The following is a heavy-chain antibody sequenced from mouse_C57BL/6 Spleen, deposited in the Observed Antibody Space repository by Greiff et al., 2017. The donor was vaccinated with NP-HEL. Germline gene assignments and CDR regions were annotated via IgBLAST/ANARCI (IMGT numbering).Heavy chain of an antibody. CDR3: ATSPYGSSLYAMDY. D-gene: IGHD1-1*01. J-gene: IGHJ4*01. V-gene: IGHV1-52*01. CDR1: GYTFTSYW. Sequence: QVQLQQPGAELVRPGSSVKLSCKASGYTFTSYWMHWVKQRPIQGLEWIGNIDPSDSETHYNQKFKDKATLTVDKSSSTAYMQLSSLTSEDSAVYYCATSPYGSSLYAMDYGGQGTSITVSS. CDR2: IDPSDSET.